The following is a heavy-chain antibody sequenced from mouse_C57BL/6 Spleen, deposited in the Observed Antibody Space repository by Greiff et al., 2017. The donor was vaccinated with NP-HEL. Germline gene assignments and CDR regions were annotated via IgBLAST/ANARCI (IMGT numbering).Heavy chain of an antibody. D-gene: IGHD2-4*01. CDR3: ARFYDYDEAWFAY. V-gene: IGHV1-55*01. J-gene: IGHJ3*01. CDR1: GYTFTSYW. Sequence: VQLQQPGAELVKPGASVKMSCKASGYTFTSYWITWVKQRPGQGLEWIGDIYPGSGSTNYNEKFKSKATLTVDTSSSTAYMQLGSLTSEDSAVYYCARFYDYDEAWFAYWGQGTLVTVSA. CDR2: IYPGSGST.